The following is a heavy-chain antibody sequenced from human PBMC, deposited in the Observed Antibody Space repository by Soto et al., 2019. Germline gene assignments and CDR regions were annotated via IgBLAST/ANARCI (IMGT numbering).Heavy chain of an antibody. D-gene: IGHD2-15*01. J-gene: IGHJ5*02. CDR2: IIPIFGTA. Sequence: GASVKVSCKASGGTFSSYAISWVRQAPGQGLEWMGGIIPIFGTANYAQKFQGRVTITADESTSTAYMELSSLRSEDTAVYYCARVPPPDCSGGSCYPYNWFYPWGQGTLVTVSS. V-gene: IGHV1-69*13. CDR1: GGTFSSYA. CDR3: ARVPPPDCSGGSCYPYNWFYP.